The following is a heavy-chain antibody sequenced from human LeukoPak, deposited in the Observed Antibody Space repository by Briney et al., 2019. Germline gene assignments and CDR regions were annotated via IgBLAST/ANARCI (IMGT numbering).Heavy chain of an antibody. J-gene: IGHJ4*02. CDR3: ARGRRGQWLRLSSNYFDY. CDR1: GGSFSGYY. Sequence: SETLSLTCAVYGGSFSGYYWSWIRQPPGKGLEWIGEINHSGSTNYNPSLKSRVTISVDTSKNQFSLKLSSVTAADTAVYYCARGRRGQWLRLSSNYFDYWGQGTLVTVSS. V-gene: IGHV4-34*01. CDR2: INHSGST. D-gene: IGHD5-12*01.